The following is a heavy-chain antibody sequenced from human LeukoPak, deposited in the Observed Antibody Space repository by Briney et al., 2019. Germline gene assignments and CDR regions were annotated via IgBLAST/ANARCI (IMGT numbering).Heavy chain of an antibody. CDR3: ARDGVQMWSGFDF. D-gene: IGHD5-18*01. CDR2: ISSSSTTI. J-gene: IGHJ4*02. CDR1: GFTFSSHS. Sequence: GGSLRLSCAASGFTFSSHSMNWVRQAPGKGLEWVSYISSSSTTIYYADSVKGRFTISRDNVRNSLYLQMNSLRVEDTAVYYCARDGVQMWSGFDFWGQGTLVTVSS. V-gene: IGHV3-48*04.